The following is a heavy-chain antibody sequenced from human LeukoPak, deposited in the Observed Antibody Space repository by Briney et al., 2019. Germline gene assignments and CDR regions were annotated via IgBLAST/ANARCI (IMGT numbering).Heavy chain of an antibody. CDR2: ISSSSSYT. Sequence: PGGALRLSCAASGFTFSDYYMSWIRQAPGQGLEWVSYISSSSSYTNYAHSVKGRFTISRDNAKNSLYLQMNSLRAEDTAVYYCARQVVVATNYFDYWGRGALVTVS. J-gene: IGHJ4*02. V-gene: IGHV3-11*03. CDR3: ARQVVVATNYFDY. CDR1: GFTFSDYY. D-gene: IGHD2-15*01.